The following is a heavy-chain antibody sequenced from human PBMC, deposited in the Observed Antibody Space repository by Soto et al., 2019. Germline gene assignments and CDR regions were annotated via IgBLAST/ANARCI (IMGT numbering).Heavy chain of an antibody. V-gene: IGHV3-30-3*01. J-gene: IGHJ4*02. CDR1: GFTFSSYA. CDR2: ISYDGSNK. Sequence: GGSLRLSCAASGFTFSSYAMHWVRQAPGKGLEWVAVISYDGSNKYYADSVKGRFTISRDNAKNSLYLQMNSLRAEDTAVYYCARVSPVLLWFGELFVLDYWGQGTLVTVSS. D-gene: IGHD3-10*01. CDR3: ARVSPVLLWFGELFVLDY.